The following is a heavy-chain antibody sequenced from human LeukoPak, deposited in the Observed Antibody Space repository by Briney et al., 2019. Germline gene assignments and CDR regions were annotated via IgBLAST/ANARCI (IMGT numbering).Heavy chain of an antibody. CDR1: GGSISSSY. D-gene: IGHD4-17*01. V-gene: IGHV4-59*08. J-gene: IGHJ4*02. CDR2: IYYSGST. CDR3: AKHDAHGDYAMSDY. Sequence: PSETLSLTCTVPGGSISSSYWCCIRQPPGKGLEWIGYIYYSGSTNYNPSLKSRVTISVDTSKNQFSLKQSSVTAADTAVYYCAKHDAHGDYAMSDYWGQGTLVTVSS.